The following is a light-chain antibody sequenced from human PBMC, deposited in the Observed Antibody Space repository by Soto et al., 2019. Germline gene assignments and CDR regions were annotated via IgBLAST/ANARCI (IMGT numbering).Light chain of an antibody. V-gene: IGLV2-14*01. J-gene: IGLJ2*01. CDR3: SSYTSSNTLV. CDR1: SSDVGYYNY. Sequence: QSALTQPASVSGSPRQSITISCTGTSSDVGYYNYVSWYQQHPGKAPKLMIYEVSNRPSGVSNRFSGSKSGNTASLTIFGLQAEDEADYYCSSYTSSNTLVFGGGTKLTVL. CDR2: EVS.